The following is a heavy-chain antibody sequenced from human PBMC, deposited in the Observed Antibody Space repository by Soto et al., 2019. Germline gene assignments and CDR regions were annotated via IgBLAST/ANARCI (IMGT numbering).Heavy chain of an antibody. Sequence: EVQLVESGGGLVQPGGSLRLSCAASGFTFSSYWMSWVRQASGKGLEWVANIKQDGSEKYYVDSVKGRFTISRDNAKNSLYLQMNSLRAEDTAVYYCAVRGDSGWFDPWGQGTLVTVSS. CDR3: AVRGDSGWFDP. V-gene: IGHV3-7*01. J-gene: IGHJ5*02. CDR1: GFTFSSYW. CDR2: IKQDGSEK. D-gene: IGHD2-21*02.